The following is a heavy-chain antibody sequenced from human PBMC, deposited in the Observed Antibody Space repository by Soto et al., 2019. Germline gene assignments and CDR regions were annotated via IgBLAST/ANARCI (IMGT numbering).Heavy chain of an antibody. CDR3: ARVGYSSSWYVAFDI. J-gene: IGHJ3*02. Sequence: ASVKVSCKASGYTFSGYYMHWVRQAPGQGLEWMGWINPNSGGTNYAQKFQGWVTMTRDTSISTAYMELSRLRSDDTAVYYCARVGYSSSWYVAFDIWGQGTMVTVSS. D-gene: IGHD6-13*01. V-gene: IGHV1-2*04. CDR1: GYTFSGYY. CDR2: INPNSGGT.